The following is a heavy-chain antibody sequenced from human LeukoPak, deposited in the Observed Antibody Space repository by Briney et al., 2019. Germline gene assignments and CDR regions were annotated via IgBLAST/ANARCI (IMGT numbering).Heavy chain of an antibody. J-gene: IGHJ4*02. CDR2: IYYSGST. Sequence: SETLSLTCTVSGGSISSSSYYWGWIRQPPGKGLEWIGSIYYSGSTYYNPSLKSRVTISVDTSKNRFSLKLSSVTAADTAVYYCARHVNDFWSGYYTTFDYWGQGTLVTVSS. CDR1: GGSISSSSYY. V-gene: IGHV4-39*01. CDR3: ARHVNDFWSGYYTTFDY. D-gene: IGHD3-3*01.